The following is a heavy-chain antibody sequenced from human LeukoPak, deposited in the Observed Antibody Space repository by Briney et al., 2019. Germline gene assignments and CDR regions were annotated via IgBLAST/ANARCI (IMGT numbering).Heavy chain of an antibody. CDR1: GGSFSGYY. CDR2: INHSGST. CDR3: ARGPTIFGVAIRLNFDY. Sequence: PSETLSLTCAVYGGSFSGYYWSWIRQPPGKGLEWIGEINHSGSTNYNPSLKSRVTISVDTSKNQFSLKLSSVTAADTAVYYCARGPTIFGVAIRLNFDYWGQGTLVTVSS. D-gene: IGHD3-3*01. J-gene: IGHJ4*02. V-gene: IGHV4-34*01.